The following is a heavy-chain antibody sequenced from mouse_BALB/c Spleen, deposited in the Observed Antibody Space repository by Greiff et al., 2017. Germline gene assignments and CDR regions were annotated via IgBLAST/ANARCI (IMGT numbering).Heavy chain of an antibody. CDR2: ISNGGGST. CDR1: GFTFSSYT. D-gene: IGHD2-5*01. V-gene: IGHV5-12-2*01. J-gene: IGHJ3*01. CDR3: ATHSEYSNPFAY. Sequence: EVMLVESGGGLVQPGGSLKLSCAASGFTFSSYTMSWVRQTPEKRLEWVAYISNGGGSTYYPDTVKGRFTISRDNAKNTLYLQMSSLKSEDTAMYYCATHSEYSNPFAYWGQGTLVTVSA.